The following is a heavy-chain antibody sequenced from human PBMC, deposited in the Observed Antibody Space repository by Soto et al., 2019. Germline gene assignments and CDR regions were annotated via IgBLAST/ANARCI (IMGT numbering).Heavy chain of an antibody. J-gene: IGHJ6*03. Sequence: PSETLSLTCAVSSGSISSSNWWSWVRQPPGKGLEWIGEIYHSGSTNYNPSLKSRVTISVDKSKNQLSLKLSYVTAADTAVYYCARTLAGIEAAATNTYYYYYMDVWGKGTTVTVSS. CDR1: SGSISSSNW. CDR2: IYHSGST. CDR3: ARTLAGIEAAATNTYYYYYMDV. V-gene: IGHV4-4*02. D-gene: IGHD6-13*01.